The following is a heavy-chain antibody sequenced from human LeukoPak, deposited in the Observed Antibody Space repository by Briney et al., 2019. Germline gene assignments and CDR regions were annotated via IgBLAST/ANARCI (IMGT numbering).Heavy chain of an antibody. CDR3: ATLPGGGSYYFDY. V-gene: IGHV4-39*01. Sequence: SETLSLTCTVSGGSISSSSYYWCWIRQPPGKGLEWIGSIYYSGSTYYNPSLKSRVTISVDTYKNQFSLKLSSVTAADTAVYYCATLPGGGSYYFDYWGQGTLVTVSS. J-gene: IGHJ4*02. CDR1: GGSISSSSYY. CDR2: IYYSGST. D-gene: IGHD3-16*01.